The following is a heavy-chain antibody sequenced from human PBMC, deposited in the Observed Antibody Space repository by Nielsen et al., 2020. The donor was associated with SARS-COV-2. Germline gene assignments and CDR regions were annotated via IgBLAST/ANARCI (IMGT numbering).Heavy chain of an antibody. CDR1: GYTFTSYG. CDR3: ARGSMYSSGWYYFDY. Sequence: ASVKVSCKASGYTFTSYGISWVRQAPGQGLEWMGWISAYNGNTNYAQKLQGRVTMTTDTSTSTAYMELRSLRSEDTAVYYCARGSMYSSGWYYFDYWGQGTLVTVSS. V-gene: IGHV1-18*01. J-gene: IGHJ4*02. D-gene: IGHD6-19*01. CDR2: ISAYNGNT.